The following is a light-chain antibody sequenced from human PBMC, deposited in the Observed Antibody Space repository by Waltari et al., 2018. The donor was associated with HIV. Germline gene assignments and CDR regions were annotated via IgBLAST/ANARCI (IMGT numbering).Light chain of an antibody. CDR3: AAWDGSLSGFWV. CDR2: RNN. Sequence: QSVLTQPPSASGTPGQRVTISCSGSSSNIGSNYVYWYQQLPGTAPKLLIYRNNQRPSVVPYRFSGSKSATSASLAISGLRSEDEADYYCAAWDGSLSGFWVFGGGTKLAVL. V-gene: IGLV1-47*01. J-gene: IGLJ3*02. CDR1: SSNIGSNY.